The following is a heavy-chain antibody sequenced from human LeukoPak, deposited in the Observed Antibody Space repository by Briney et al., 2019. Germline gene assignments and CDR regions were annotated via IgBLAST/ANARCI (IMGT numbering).Heavy chain of an antibody. V-gene: IGHV3-21*01. CDR1: GFTFSSYS. D-gene: IGHD6-19*01. CDR3: ARDKWLDDY. CDR2: ISSSSSYI. J-gene: IGHJ4*02. Sequence: PGGSLRLSCAASGFTFSSYSMNWVRQAAGKGLEWVSSISSSSSYIYYADSVKGRFTISRDNAKNSLYLHMNSLRAEDTAVYYCARDKWLDDYWGQGTLVTVSS.